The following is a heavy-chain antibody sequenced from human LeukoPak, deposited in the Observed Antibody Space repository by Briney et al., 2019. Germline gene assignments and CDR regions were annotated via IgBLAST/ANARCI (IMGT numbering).Heavy chain of an antibody. CDR1: GGSISSGGYY. D-gene: IGHD4-11*01. J-gene: IGHJ6*03. Sequence: SQTLSLTCTVSGGSISSGGYYSSWLRQPPGKGLEWIGYIYHSGSTYYNPSLKSRVTISLDRSKNQFSLKLSSVTAADTAVYYCARVDYPVGYYMDVWGKGTTVTVSS. CDR3: ARVDYPVGYYMDV. CDR2: IYHSGST. V-gene: IGHV4-30-2*01.